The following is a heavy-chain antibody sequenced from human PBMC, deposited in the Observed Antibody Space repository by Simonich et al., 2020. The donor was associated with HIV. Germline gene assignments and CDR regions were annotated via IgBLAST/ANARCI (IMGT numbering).Heavy chain of an antibody. D-gene: IGHD3-16*01. CDR2: IYYSGNT. CDR1: GASARSGAYY. Sequence: QVQLQESGPGLVKPSQTLSLTCTVSGASARSGAYYWSWIRQHPGKGREWIGNIYYSGNTYYNPSLKSRLSISIDTSRNQFSLKLSSVTAADTAVYYCARGADYNYGYVGFDYWGQGTLVTVSS. J-gene: IGHJ4*02. V-gene: IGHV4-31*02. CDR3: ARGADYNYGYVGFDY.